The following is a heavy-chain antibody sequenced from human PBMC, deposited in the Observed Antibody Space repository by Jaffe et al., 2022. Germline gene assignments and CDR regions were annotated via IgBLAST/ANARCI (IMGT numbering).Heavy chain of an antibody. J-gene: IGHJ4*02. V-gene: IGHV3-49*03. D-gene: IGHD4-17*01. CDR2: IRSKAYGGTT. CDR3: TRVTSNYGLYYFDY. CDR1: GFTFGDYA. Sequence: EVQLVESGGGLVQPGRSLRLSCTASGFTFGDYAMSWFRQAPGKGLEWVGFIRSKAYGGTTEYAASVKGRFTISRDDSKSIAYLQMNSLKTEDTAVYYCTRVTSNYGLYYFDYWGQGTLVTVSS.